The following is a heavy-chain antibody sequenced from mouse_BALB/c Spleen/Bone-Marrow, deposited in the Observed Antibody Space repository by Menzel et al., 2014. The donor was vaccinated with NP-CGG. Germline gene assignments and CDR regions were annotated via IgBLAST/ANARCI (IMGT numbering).Heavy chain of an antibody. CDR3: TRSGYYGSSYGCFDV. CDR2: IYPGSGST. Sequence: LQQSGSELVRPGASVKLSCKASGYTFTSYWMHWVKQRPGQGLEWIGNIYPGSGSTNYDEKFKSKATLTVDTSSSTAYMQLSSLTSEDSAVYYCTRSGYYGSSYGCFDVWGAGTTVTVSS. J-gene: IGHJ1*01. V-gene: IGHV1S22*01. D-gene: IGHD1-1*01. CDR1: GYTFTSYW.